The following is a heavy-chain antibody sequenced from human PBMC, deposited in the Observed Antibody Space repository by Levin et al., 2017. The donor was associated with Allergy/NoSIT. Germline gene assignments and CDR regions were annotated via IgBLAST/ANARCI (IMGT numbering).Heavy chain of an antibody. D-gene: IGHD3-10*01. V-gene: IGHV1-2*06. CDR1: GYSFRDYY. CDR3: ARVGYSYGSGPTYYRYYSMDL. Sequence: GESLKISCKASGYSFRDYYIHWVRQAPGQGFEWMGQINSKDGGTSNAQEFQGRVTMTRDTSISTAYMELSRLRSDDTAVYYCARVGYSYGSGPTYYRYYSMDLWGQGTTVTVSS. J-gene: IGHJ6*02. CDR2: INSKDGGT.